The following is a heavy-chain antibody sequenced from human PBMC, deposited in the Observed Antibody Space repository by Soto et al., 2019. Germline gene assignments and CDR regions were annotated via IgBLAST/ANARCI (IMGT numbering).Heavy chain of an antibody. CDR3: ATLHYYDSSGYPMAYYYGMDV. CDR1: GFTFSSYG. Sequence: GGSLRLSCAASGFTFSSYGMHWVRQAPGKGLEWVAVIWYDGSNKYYADSVKGRFTISRDNSKNTLYLQMNSLRAEDTAVYYCATLHYYDSSGYPMAYYYGMDVWGQGTTVTVSS. D-gene: IGHD3-22*01. J-gene: IGHJ6*02. CDR2: IWYDGSNK. V-gene: IGHV3-33*01.